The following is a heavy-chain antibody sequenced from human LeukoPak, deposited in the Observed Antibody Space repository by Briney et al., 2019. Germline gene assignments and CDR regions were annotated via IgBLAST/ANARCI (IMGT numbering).Heavy chain of an antibody. CDR1: GGSFSSEA. D-gene: IGHD2-15*01. CDR3: GRKAGDCGGGSCYSIDY. J-gene: IGHJ4*02. V-gene: IGHV1-69*05. Sequence: SVKVSCKACGGSFSSEAISWVRQAPGQGLEWMGGIIPIFGTANYAQKFQGRVTITTDESTSTAYMEVSSLRSEDTAVYYCGRKAGDCGGGSCYSIDYWGQGTLVTVSS. CDR2: IIPIFGTA.